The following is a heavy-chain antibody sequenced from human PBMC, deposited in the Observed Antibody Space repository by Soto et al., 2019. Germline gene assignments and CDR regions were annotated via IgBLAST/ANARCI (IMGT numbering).Heavy chain of an antibody. J-gene: IGHJ6*02. CDR3: ASTRNYCSSTSCLYGVDV. V-gene: IGHV4-59*01. CDR2: IYYSGST. Sequence: SETLSLTYTVSGGSISSYYWSWIRQPPGKGLEWIGYIYYSGSTNYNPSLKSRVTISVDTSKNQFSLKLSSVTAADTAVYYCASTRNYCSSTSCLYGVDVWGQGTTVT. CDR1: GGSISSYY. D-gene: IGHD2-2*01.